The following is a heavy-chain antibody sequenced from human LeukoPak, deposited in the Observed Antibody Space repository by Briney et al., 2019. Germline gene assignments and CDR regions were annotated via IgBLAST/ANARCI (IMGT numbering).Heavy chain of an antibody. CDR1: GGSFSGYY. CDR2: INHSGST. J-gene: IGHJ4*02. CDR3: ASRDTAMGRPFDY. D-gene: IGHD5-18*01. Sequence: PSETLSLTCAVYGGSFSGYYWSWIRQPPGKGLEWIGEINHSGSTNYNPSLKSRVTISVDTSKNQFSLKLSSVTAADTAVYYCASRDTAMGRPFDYWGQGTLVTVSS. V-gene: IGHV4-34*01.